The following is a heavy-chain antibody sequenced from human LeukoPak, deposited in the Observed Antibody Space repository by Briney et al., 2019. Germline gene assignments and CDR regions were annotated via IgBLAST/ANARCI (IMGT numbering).Heavy chain of an antibody. Sequence: SETLSLTCAVYGGSFSGYYWSWIRQPPGKGLEWIGEINHSGSTNYNPSLKSRVTISVDTSKNQFSLKLSSVTAADTAVYYCARLITMIVVVSRTGWFDPWGQGTLVTVSS. J-gene: IGHJ5*02. CDR1: GGSFSGYY. D-gene: IGHD3-22*01. CDR3: ARLITMIVVVSRTGWFDP. CDR2: INHSGST. V-gene: IGHV4-34*01.